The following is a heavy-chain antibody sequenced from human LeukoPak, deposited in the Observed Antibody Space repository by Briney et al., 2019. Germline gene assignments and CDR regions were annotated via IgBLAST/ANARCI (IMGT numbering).Heavy chain of an antibody. V-gene: IGHV3-30*03. D-gene: IGHD4-17*01. CDR2: ISYDGSNK. Sequence: PGGSLRLSCAASGFTFSSYGMHWVRQAPGKGLEWVAVISYDGSNKYYADSVKGRFTISRDNSKNTLYLQMNSLRAEDTAVYYCASFSYGDYEGVAYWGQGTLVTVSS. CDR1: GFTFSSYG. J-gene: IGHJ4*02. CDR3: ASFSYGDYEGVAY.